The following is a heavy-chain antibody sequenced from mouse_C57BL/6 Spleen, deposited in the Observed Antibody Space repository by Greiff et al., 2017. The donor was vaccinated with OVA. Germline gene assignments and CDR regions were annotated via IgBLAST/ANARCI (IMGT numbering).Heavy chain of an antibody. Sequence: QVHVKQPGAELVKPGASVKMSCKASGYTFTSYWITWVKQRPGQGLEWIGDIYPGSGSTNYNEKFKSKATLTVDTSSSTAYMQLSSLTSEDSAVYYCARRGYVLDYWGQGTTLTVSS. D-gene: IGHD2-2*01. CDR2: IYPGSGST. J-gene: IGHJ2*01. CDR3: ARRGYVLDY. CDR1: GYTFTSYW. V-gene: IGHV1-55*01.